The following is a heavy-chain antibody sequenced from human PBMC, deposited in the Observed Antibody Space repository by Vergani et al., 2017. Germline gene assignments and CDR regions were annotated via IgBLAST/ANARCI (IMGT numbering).Heavy chain of an antibody. V-gene: IGHV2-5*04. Sequence: QITLKESGPTLVKPTQTLTLTCTFSGFSLNTRGVSVAWIRQPPGKALDWLALIYWNDDQHYSPSLNNRVTITKDTSKNQVVLTMTNMDYVDTGTYYCVYRKTECGTTGCFYPFHYYCYMDVWGKGTTVTVSS. CDR1: GFSLNTRGVS. CDR2: IYWNDDQ. J-gene: IGHJ6*03. D-gene: IGHD1-7*01. CDR3: VYRKTECGTTGCFYPFHYYCYMDV.